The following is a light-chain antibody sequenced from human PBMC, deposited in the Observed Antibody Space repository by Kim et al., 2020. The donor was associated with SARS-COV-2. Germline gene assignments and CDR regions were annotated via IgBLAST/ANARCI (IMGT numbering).Light chain of an antibody. CDR3: ASYRSSGYV. V-gene: IGLV2-14*03. CDR2: DVF. CDR1: SSDVGGYNY. J-gene: IGLJ1*01. Sequence: QSVVTQPASVSGSPGQSITISCTGTSSDVGGYNYVSWYQQYPGKAPKLMIYDVFKRPSGVSNRFSGSKSGNTASLTISGLQAEDEAEYYCASYRSSGYVFGTGTKVTDL.